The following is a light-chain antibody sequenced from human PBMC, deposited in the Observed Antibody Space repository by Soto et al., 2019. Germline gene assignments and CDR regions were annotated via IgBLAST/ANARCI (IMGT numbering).Light chain of an antibody. Sequence: DIQMTQSPPSLSASVGDRVTITCRASKGINNYLAWFQQQPGTAPKPLIYATSTLHSGVPSRFTGSRSGTEFTLTLTSLQPEDFVTYYCQQYNSYPWTFGQGTKVEVK. J-gene: IGKJ1*01. CDR2: ATS. CDR3: QQYNSYPWT. V-gene: IGKV1-16*01. CDR1: KGINNY.